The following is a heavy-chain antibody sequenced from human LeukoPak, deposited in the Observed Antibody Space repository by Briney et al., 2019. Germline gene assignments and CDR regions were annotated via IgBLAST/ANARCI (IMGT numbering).Heavy chain of an antibody. CDR2: ISSYNGNT. J-gene: IGHJ4*02. Sequence: ASVKVSCKASGYTFTSYGISWVRQAPGQGLEWMGWISSYNGNTNYAQKLQGRVTMTTDTSTSTAYMELRSLRSDDTAVYYCARARYVRCSSTSCYDGHFDYWGQGTLVTVSS. CDR3: ARARYVRCSSTSCYDGHFDY. D-gene: IGHD2-2*01. V-gene: IGHV1-18*01. CDR1: GYTFTSYG.